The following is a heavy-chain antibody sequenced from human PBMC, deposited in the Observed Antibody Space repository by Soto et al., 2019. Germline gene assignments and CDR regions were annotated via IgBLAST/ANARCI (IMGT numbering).Heavy chain of an antibody. D-gene: IGHD3-10*01. J-gene: IGHJ5*02. V-gene: IGHV4-34*01. CDR3: ARGFSNPAMVRGVIT. CDR2: INHSGST. CDR1: GGSFSGYY. Sequence: SETLSLTCAVYGGSFSGYYWSWIRQPPGKGLEWIGEINHSGSTNYNPSLKSRVTISVDTSKNQFSLKLSSVTAADTAVYYCARGFSNPAMVRGVITWGQGTLVTVSS.